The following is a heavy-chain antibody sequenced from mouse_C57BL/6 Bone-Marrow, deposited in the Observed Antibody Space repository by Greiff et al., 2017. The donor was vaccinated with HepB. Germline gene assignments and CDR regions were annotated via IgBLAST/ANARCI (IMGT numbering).Heavy chain of an antibody. CDR1: GFTFSDFY. Sequence: EVKLVDSGGGLVQSGRSLRLSCATSGFTFSDFYMEWVRQAPGKGLEWIAASRNKANDYTTEYSASVKGRFIVSRDTSQSILYLQMNALRAEDTAIYYCARDAPNYYGSRGAMDYWGQGTSVTVSS. CDR2: SRNKANDYTT. D-gene: IGHD1-1*01. CDR3: ARDAPNYYGSRGAMDY. V-gene: IGHV7-1*01. J-gene: IGHJ4*01.